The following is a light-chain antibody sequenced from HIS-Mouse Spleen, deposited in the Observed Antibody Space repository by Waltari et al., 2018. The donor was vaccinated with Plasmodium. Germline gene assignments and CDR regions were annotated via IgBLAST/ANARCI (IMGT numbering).Light chain of an antibody. CDR2: EDS. V-gene: IGLV3-10*01. CDR1: ALHKKY. CDR3: YSTDSSGNHRV. J-gene: IGLJ3*02. Sequence: SYELTQPPSVSVSPGQTARITCSGDALHKKYAYWYQQKSGQAPLLVIYEDSKRPSGIPERFSGSSSGTMATLTISGAQVEDEADYYCYSTDSSGNHRVFGGGTKLTVL.